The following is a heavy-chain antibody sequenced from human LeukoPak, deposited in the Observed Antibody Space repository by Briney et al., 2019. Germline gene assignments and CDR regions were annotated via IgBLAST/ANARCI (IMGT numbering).Heavy chain of an antibody. V-gene: IGHV3-15*01. D-gene: IGHD6-13*01. J-gene: IGHJ1*01. Sequence: GGSLRLSCSASGFPFANAWMGWVRQAPGGGLEWVGRFKSKTDGGTIDYAAPVKGRFTVSRDDSKQTLYLQMNSLKTEDTAVYYCTTDKAIATAPRFADWGQGTLVTVSS. CDR3: TTDKAIATAPRFAD. CDR1: GFPFANAW. CDR2: FKSKTDGGTI.